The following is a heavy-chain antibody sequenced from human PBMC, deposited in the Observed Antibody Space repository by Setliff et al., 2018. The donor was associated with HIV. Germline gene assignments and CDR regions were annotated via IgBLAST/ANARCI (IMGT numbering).Heavy chain of an antibody. CDR2: INHSGST. V-gene: IGHV4-34*01. Sequence: KPSETLSLTCAVYGGSFSAYHWSWIRQTPGKGLEWLGEINHSGSTAYNLALESRVSMSIDTSKNQLSLKLTSVTAADTAIYYCARGRDYTGSWFRPLYLDFWGHGNLVTVSS. J-gene: IGHJ4*01. CDR3: ARGRDYTGSWFRPLYLDF. CDR1: GGSFSAYH. D-gene: IGHD3-3*01.